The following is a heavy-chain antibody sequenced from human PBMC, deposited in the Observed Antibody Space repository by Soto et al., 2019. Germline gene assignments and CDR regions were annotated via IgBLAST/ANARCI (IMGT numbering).Heavy chain of an antibody. CDR2: IWYDGSNK. J-gene: IGHJ3*02. CDR3: ARDRPPFSSGDAFDI. Sequence: GGSLRLSCAASGFTFSSYGMHWVRQAPGKGLEWVAVIWYDGSNKYYADSVKGRFTISRDNSKNTLYLQMNSLRAEDTAVYYCARDRPPFSSGDAFDIWGQGTMVTVSS. V-gene: IGHV3-33*01. CDR1: GFTFSSYG. D-gene: IGHD3-22*01.